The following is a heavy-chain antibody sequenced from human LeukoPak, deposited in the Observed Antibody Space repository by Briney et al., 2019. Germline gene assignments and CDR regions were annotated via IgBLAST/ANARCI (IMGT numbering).Heavy chain of an antibody. CDR2: INPNSGGT. CDR3: ARAGITIFGVVSGTDY. V-gene: IGHV1-2*02. CDR1: GYTFTGYY. J-gene: IGHJ4*02. D-gene: IGHD3-3*01. Sequence: GASVKVSCKASGYTFTGYYMHWVRQAPGQGLEWVGWINPNSGGTNYAQKFQGRVTMTRDTSISTAYMELSRLRSDDTAVYYCARAGITIFGVVSGTDYRGQGTLVTVSS.